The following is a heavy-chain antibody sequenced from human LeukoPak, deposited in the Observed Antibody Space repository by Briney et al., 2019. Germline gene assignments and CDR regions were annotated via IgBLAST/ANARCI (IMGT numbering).Heavy chain of an antibody. CDR1: GFTFDDFG. Sequence: PGGSLRLSCVASGFTFDDFGMHWVRQLPGRGLEWISLISWNGESTYYADSVRGRFTSSRDNSKKSLHLEMNSLKPEDTGLYYCGRGYRLVDAWGKGTTVTVSS. J-gene: IGHJ6*04. V-gene: IGHV3-43D*03. CDR3: GRGYRLVDA. D-gene: IGHD5-18*01. CDR2: ISWNGEST.